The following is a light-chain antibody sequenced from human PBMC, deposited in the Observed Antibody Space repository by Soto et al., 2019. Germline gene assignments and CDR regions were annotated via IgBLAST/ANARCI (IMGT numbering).Light chain of an antibody. V-gene: IGKV3-11*01. Sequence: IVLTQSPATLSLSPGERATLSCRASQSVSSYLAWYQQKPGQAPRLLIYDASNRATGIPARFSGSGSGTDFTLTISSLEPEDFAVYYCHQRSNWPRRTFGGGTKVEIK. CDR1: QSVSSY. CDR3: HQRSNWPRRT. J-gene: IGKJ4*01. CDR2: DAS.